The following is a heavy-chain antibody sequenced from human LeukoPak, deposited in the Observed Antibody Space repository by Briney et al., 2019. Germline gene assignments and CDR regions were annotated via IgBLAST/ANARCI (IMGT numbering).Heavy chain of an antibody. CDR1: GFTFSSFA. CDR3: AREPGYSYGSANDY. D-gene: IGHD5-18*01. V-gene: IGHV3-30-3*01. Sequence: PGGSLRLSCAASGFTFSSFAMHWVRQAPGKGLEWVAVISYDGSNKYYADSVKGRFTISRDNSKNTLYLQMNSLRAEDTAVYYCAREPGYSYGSANDYWGQGTLVTVSS. J-gene: IGHJ4*02. CDR2: ISYDGSNK.